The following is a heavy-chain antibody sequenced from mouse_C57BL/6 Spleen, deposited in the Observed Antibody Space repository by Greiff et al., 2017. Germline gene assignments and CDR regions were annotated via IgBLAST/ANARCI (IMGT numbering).Heavy chain of an antibody. CDR2: ISNGGGST. J-gene: IGHJ4*01. Sequence: EVQGVESGGGLVQPGGSLKLSCAASGFTFSDYYMYWVRQTPEKRLEWVAYISNGGGSTYYPDTVKGRFTISRDNAKNTLYLQMSRLKSEDTAMYYCASLITGYAMDYWGQGTSVTVSS. CDR1: GFTFSDYY. CDR3: ASLITGYAMDY. D-gene: IGHD1-1*01. V-gene: IGHV5-12*01.